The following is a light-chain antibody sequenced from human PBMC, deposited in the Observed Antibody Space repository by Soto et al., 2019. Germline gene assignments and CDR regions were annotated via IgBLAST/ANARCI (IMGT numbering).Light chain of an antibody. CDR2: GAS. J-gene: IGKJ5*01. CDR1: QSISSW. CDR3: QQRQYWPPIT. V-gene: IGKV1-5*01. Sequence: DIQMTQSPSTLSASVGDRVTITCLASQSISSWLAGYQQKPGKAPKLLIYGASSRATGIPDRFSGSGSGTDFTLTISSLDPEDCAIYYCQQRQYWPPITFGQGTRLEIK.